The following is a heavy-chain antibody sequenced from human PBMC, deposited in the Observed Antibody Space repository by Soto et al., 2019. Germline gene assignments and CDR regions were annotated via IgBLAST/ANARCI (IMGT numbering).Heavy chain of an antibody. V-gene: IGHV4-59*08. CDR2: IYYSGST. CDR1: GGSSSRYY. J-gene: IGHJ5*02. CDR3: AKHSDCYGNTCYSGELEP. D-gene: IGHD2-15*01. Sequence: SETLSRNCTVSGGSSSRYYWNWIRQPPGKGLEWIGYIYYSGSTNYNPSLKSRVTISVDTSKNQSSLKLSSVTAADTAVYYCAKHSDCYGNTCYSGELEPWGQGTLVTVSS.